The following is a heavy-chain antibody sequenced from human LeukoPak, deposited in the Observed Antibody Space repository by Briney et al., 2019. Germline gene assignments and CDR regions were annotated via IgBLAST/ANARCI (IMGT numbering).Heavy chain of an antibody. J-gene: IGHJ6*03. CDR1: GYTFTSYG. CDR3: ARVRGSGYFPYYYYYMDV. V-gene: IGHV1-2*02. CDR2: INPNSGGT. D-gene: IGHD3-3*01. Sequence: VASVKVSCKASGYTFTSYGISWVRQAPGQGLEWMGWINPNSGGTNYAQKFQGRVTMTRDTSISTAYMELSRLRSDDTAVYYCARVRGSGYFPYYYYYMDVWGKGTTVTVSS.